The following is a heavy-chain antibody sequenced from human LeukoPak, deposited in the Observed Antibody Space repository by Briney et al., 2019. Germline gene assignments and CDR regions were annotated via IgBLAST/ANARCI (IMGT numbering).Heavy chain of an antibody. CDR2: IYYSGST. J-gene: IGHJ1*01. CDR1: GGSISSGGYY. V-gene: IGHV4-31*03. Sequence: SETLSLTCTVSGGSISSGGYYWSWIRQHPGKGLEWIGYIYYSGSTYYNPSLKSRVTISVDTSKNQFSLKLSSVTAADTAVYYCARDLMAVPSFQRWGQGTLVTVSS. D-gene: IGHD5-24*01. CDR3: ARDLMAVPSFQR.